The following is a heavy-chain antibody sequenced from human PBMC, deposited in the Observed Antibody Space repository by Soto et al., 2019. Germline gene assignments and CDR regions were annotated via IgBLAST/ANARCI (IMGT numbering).Heavy chain of an antibody. J-gene: IGHJ4*02. CDR1: GFSFANAW. D-gene: IGHD2-2*01. V-gene: IGHV3-15*01. CDR2: IKSRLDGGTT. CDR3: LTSMPDGY. Sequence: VHLVESGGGLVKSGGSLRLSCAASGFSFANAWMSWVRQAPGKVLEYVGRIKSRLDGGTTDFAAPVKGRFTISRDDSRSTAYLQMNSLKSDDTAVYYCLTSMPDGYWGQGTLVTVSS.